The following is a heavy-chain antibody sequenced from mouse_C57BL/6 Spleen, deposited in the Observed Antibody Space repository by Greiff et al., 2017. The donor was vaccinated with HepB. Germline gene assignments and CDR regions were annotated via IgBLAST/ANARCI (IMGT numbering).Heavy chain of an antibody. CDR1: GYTFTDYY. D-gene: IGHD2-5*01. CDR2: INPNNGGT. J-gene: IGHJ4*01. CDR3: ARGAYYSNYGNYYAMDY. V-gene: IGHV1-26*01. Sequence: EVQLQQSGPELVKPGASVKISCKASGYTFTDYYMNWVKQSHGKSLEWIGDINPNNGGTSYNQKFKGKATLPVDKSSSTAYMELRSLTSEDSAVYYCARGAYYSNYGNYYAMDYWGQGTSVTVSS.